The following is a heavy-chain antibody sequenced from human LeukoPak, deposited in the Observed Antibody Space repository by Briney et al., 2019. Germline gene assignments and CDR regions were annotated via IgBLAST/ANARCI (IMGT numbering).Heavy chain of an antibody. Sequence: SETLSLTCTVSGYSISSGYYWGWIRQPPGKGLEWIGSIYHSGSTYYNPSPKSRVTISVDPSKNQFSLKLSSVTAADTAVYYCARRVFYYDGSGYLRSNYFDYWGQGTLVTVSS. CDR1: GYSISSGYY. CDR3: ARRVFYYDGSGYLRSNYFDY. V-gene: IGHV4-38-2*02. CDR2: IYHSGST. J-gene: IGHJ4*02. D-gene: IGHD3-22*01.